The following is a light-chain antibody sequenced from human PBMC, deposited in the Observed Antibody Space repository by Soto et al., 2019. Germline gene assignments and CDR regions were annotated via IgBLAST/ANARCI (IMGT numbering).Light chain of an antibody. CDR2: DAS. CDR3: QHRTNWPRT. J-gene: IGKJ2*01. V-gene: IGKV3-11*01. Sequence: EIVLTQSPATLSLSPGERATLSCRSSQTVGTFLAWYQQKPGQAPRLVIYDASKRATGIPARFSGTGSGTDFALTISSREPEDFAVYYGQHRTNWPRTFGQGPKLDIK. CDR1: QTVGTF.